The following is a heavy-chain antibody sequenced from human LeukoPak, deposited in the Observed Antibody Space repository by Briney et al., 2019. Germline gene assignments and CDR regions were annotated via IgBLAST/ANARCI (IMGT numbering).Heavy chain of an antibody. CDR2: INPNSGGT. CDR3: ARSPQRGELFDY. V-gene: IGHV1-2*02. D-gene: IGHD1-26*01. Sequence: GASVKVSFKASGYTFTVYYMHWVRQAPGQGLEWMGWINPNSGGTNYAQKFQGRVTMTRDTSISTAYMELSRLRSDDTAVYYCARSPQRGELFDYWGQGTLVTVSS. CDR1: GYTFTVYY. J-gene: IGHJ4*02.